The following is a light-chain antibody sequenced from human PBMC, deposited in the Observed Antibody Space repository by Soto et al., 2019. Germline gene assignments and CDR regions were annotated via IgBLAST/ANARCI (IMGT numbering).Light chain of an antibody. J-gene: IGLJ1*01. CDR1: TGAVTSNYY. Sequence: QAVVTQEPSLTVSPGGTVTLTCASSTGAVTSNYYPNWFQQKPGQAPRALIYSTSNKHSWTTAQFSGSLHGGNATLTRSGVQPEDDAAYYCLLYYGGGRYVFGPGTKVTVL. V-gene: IGLV7-43*01. CDR2: STS. CDR3: LLYYGGGRYV.